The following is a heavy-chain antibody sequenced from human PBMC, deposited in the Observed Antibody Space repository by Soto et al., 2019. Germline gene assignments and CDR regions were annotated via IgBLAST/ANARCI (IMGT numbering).Heavy chain of an antibody. Sequence: ASVKVSCKASGYTFTGYYMHWVRQAPGQGLEWMGWINPNSGGTNYAQKFQGWVTMTRDTSISTAYMELSRLRSDDTAVYYCARNSGYNSLTYDYWVRGSLFTVAS. V-gene: IGHV1-2*04. CDR2: INPNSGGT. CDR1: GYTFTGYY. D-gene: IGHD5-12*01. J-gene: IGHJ4*02. CDR3: ARNSGYNSLTYDY.